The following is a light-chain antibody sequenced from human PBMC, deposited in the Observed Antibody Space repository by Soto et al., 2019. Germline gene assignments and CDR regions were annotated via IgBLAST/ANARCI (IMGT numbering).Light chain of an antibody. Sequence: DIQMTQSPSTLSASVGDRVTITCRASQSISSWWAWYQQKPGKAPKLLIYKASSLESGVPSRFSGSGSGTEFTLTISSLQPDDFATYYCQQYNSDSYTFGQGTKLEIK. CDR2: KAS. J-gene: IGKJ2*01. CDR1: QSISSW. CDR3: QQYNSDSYT. V-gene: IGKV1-5*03.